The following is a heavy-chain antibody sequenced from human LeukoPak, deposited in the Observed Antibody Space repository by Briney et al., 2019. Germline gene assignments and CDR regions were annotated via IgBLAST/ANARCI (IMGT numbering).Heavy chain of an antibody. Sequence: GGPLRLSCAASGFTFSSHGMHWVRQAPGKGLEWVTFIRSDGSSNYYGDSVKGRFTLSRDNFKNTLSLQMNSLRAEDTAVYYCASPMITFGGVIATDYWGQGTLVTVSS. V-gene: IGHV3-30*02. D-gene: IGHD3-16*02. J-gene: IGHJ4*02. CDR3: ASPMITFGGVIATDY. CDR2: IRSDGSSN. CDR1: GFTFSSHG.